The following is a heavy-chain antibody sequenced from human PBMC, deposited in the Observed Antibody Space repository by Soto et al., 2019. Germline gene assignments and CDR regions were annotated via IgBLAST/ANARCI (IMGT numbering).Heavy chain of an antibody. CDR1: GDSINNADYY. V-gene: IGHV4-31*03. CDR3: ARVRGQAFEM. CDR2: IYYSGTT. D-gene: IGHD3-10*01. J-gene: IGHJ3*02. Sequence: QVQLQESGPGLVKPSQTLSLNCSVSGDSINNADYYWSWIRQHAGQGLEWIGYIYYSGTTYYNPSLKSRVTISMDTSKNQFSLEMSSVTAADTAVYYCARVRGQAFEMRGQGTMVTVSS.